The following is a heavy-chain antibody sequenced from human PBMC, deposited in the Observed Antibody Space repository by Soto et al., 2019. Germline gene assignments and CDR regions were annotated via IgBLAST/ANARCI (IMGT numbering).Heavy chain of an antibody. CDR2: IYHSGST. CDR1: GGSVSSGDYY. V-gene: IGHV4-30-2*01. Sequence: TLSLTCTVSGGSVSSGDYYWSWIRQPPGKGLEWIGYIYHSGSTYYNPSLKSRVTISVDRSKNQFSLKLSSVTAADTAVYYCARGNSSGYYYGNTLFDYWGQGTLVTVSS. CDR3: ARGNSSGYYYGNTLFDY. J-gene: IGHJ4*02. D-gene: IGHD3-22*01.